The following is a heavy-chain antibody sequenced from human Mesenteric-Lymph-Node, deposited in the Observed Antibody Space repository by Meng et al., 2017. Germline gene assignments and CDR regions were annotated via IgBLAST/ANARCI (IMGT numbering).Heavy chain of an antibody. CDR2: IIPMFGSA. CDR1: GCTFNNYA. D-gene: IGHD1-26*01. Sequence: SVKVSCKASGCTFNNYAISWVRQAPGQGLEWMGWIIPMFGSANYAQKFQGRVTLTADESTSVAYMDLSSLRSEDTAVYYCARPSGWCGSAGVDFDIWGQGTMVTVSS. V-gene: IGHV1-69*13. J-gene: IGHJ3*02. CDR3: ARPSGWCGSAGVDFDI.